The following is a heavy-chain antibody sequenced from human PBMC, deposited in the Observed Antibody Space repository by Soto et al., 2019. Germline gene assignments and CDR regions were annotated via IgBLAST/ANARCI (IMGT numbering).Heavy chain of an antibody. D-gene: IGHD3-22*01. Sequence: PSETLSLTCTVSGGSISSGGYYWSWIRQHPGKGLEWIGYIYYSGSTYYNPSLKSRVTISVDTSKTQFSLKLSSVTAADTAVYYCARAYYYDSSGYYSNWFDPWGQGTLVTVSS. J-gene: IGHJ5*02. V-gene: IGHV4-31*03. CDR2: IYYSGST. CDR3: ARAYYYDSSGYYSNWFDP. CDR1: GGSISSGGYY.